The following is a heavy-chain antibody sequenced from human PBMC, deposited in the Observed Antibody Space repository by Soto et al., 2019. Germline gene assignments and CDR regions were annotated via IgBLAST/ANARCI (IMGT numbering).Heavy chain of an antibody. Sequence: PGGSLRLSCAASGFTFSSYGMHWVRQAPGKGLEWVAVLSYDGSNKYYADSVKGRFTISRDNSKNTLYLQMNSLRAEDTAVYYCAKEYRATWLDYWGQGTLVTVSS. V-gene: IGHV3-30*18. CDR2: LSYDGSNK. D-gene: IGHD1-26*01. CDR3: AKEYRATWLDY. CDR1: GFTFSSYG. J-gene: IGHJ4*02.